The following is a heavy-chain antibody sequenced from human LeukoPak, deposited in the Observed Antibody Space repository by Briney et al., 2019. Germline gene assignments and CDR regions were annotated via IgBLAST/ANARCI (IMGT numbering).Heavy chain of an antibody. V-gene: IGHV3-23*01. D-gene: IGHD6-13*01. J-gene: IGHJ4*02. CDR2: ISGFGGST. CDR1: GFTFNNYA. Sequence: QTGGSLRLSCAASGFTFNNYAMHWVRQAPGKGLEWVSGISGFGGSTYYAPSVKGRLTISRDNFGNMLYLHLDSLRVEDTAIYYCARRSGSSWSSFDYWGQGALVTVSS. CDR3: ARRSGSSWSSFDY.